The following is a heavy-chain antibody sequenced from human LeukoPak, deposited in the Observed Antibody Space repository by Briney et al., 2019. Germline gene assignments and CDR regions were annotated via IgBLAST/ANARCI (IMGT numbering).Heavy chain of an antibody. J-gene: IGHJ4*02. V-gene: IGHV1-2*02. CDR3: AKSQYSFGSGSTRPLFDH. Sequence: ASVKVSCKASGYIFTDYYIHWVRQARGQGLEWMGWINPSSGGTYFAQRFEARVTLTRDTSINTAYMEMRGLTSDDTAIYYCAKSQYSFGSGSTRPLFDHWGQGTLVTVSS. D-gene: IGHD3-10*01. CDR2: INPSSGGT. CDR1: GYIFTDYY.